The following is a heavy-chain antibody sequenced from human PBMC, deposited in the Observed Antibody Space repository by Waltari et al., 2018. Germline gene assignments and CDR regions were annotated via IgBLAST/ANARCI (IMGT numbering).Heavy chain of an antibody. CDR1: GFNFSIYA. D-gene: IGHD3-22*01. J-gene: IGHJ4*02. CDR3: ARHLYSIDYLELAK. V-gene: IGHV3-23*01. Sequence: EEHLLESGGGLAQPGGSLRLSCAASGFNFSIYALSWVRQAPGQGLWWVSGISDSGFITKDADSVKGRFTVSRDNSKNTVFLHLNSLRAEDTAIYYCARHLYSIDYLELAKWGQGTLVTVSS. CDR2: ISDSGFIT.